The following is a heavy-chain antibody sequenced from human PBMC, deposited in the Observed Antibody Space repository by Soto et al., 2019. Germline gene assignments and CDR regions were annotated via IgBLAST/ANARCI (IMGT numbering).Heavy chain of an antibody. D-gene: IGHD6-13*01. J-gene: IGHJ5*02. CDR3: ARDPSAINSNWFTWVDP. CDR1: GYTFTDYG. V-gene: IGHV1-18*04. Sequence: GASVKVSCKASGYTFTDYGISWVRQAPGQGLEWMGWISAYNGNTKYAQKVQGRVTMTTDTSTSTAYMELRNLRSDDTAVYYCARDPSAINSNWFTWVDPWGQGSLVTVSS. CDR2: ISAYNGNT.